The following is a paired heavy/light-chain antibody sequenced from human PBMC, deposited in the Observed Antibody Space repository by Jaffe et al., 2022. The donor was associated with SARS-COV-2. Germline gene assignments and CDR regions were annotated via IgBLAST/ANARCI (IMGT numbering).Light chain of an antibody. CDR3: VLYMGSAWV. V-gene: IGLV8-61*01. CDR1: SGSVSTSYY. Sequence: QTVVTQEPSFSVSPGGTVTLTCGLSSGSVSTSYYPSWYQQTPGQAPRTLIYSTNTRSSGVPDRFSGSILGNKAALTITGAQADDESDYYCVLYMGSAWVFGGGTKLTVL. J-gene: IGLJ3*02. CDR2: STN.
Heavy chain of an antibody. V-gene: IGHV4-34*01. Sequence: QVQLQQWGAGLLKPSETLSLTCAVYGGSFSGYYWSWIRQPPGKGLEWIGEINHSGSTNYNPSLKSRVTISVDTSKNQFSLKLSSVTAADTAVYYCARASIMITFGGVIVLTGWFDPWGQGTLVTVSS. CDR1: GGSFSGYY. CDR2: INHSGST. CDR3: ARASIMITFGGVIVLTGWFDP. D-gene: IGHD3-16*02. J-gene: IGHJ5*02.